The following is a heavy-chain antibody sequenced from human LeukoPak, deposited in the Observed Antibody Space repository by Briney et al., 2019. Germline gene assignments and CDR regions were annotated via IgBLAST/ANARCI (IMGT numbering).Heavy chain of an antibody. CDR3: ARDGPLFYFDY. J-gene: IGHJ4*02. CDR2: ISGPGRST. V-gene: IGHV3-23*01. Sequence: GGSLRLSCAASGFTFSSYVMSWVRQVPGKGLEWVSGISGPGRSTYYADYVKGRFTISRDNSKNTLYLQMNSLRAEDTAVYYCARDGPLFYFDYWGQGTLVTVSS. CDR1: GFTFSSYV.